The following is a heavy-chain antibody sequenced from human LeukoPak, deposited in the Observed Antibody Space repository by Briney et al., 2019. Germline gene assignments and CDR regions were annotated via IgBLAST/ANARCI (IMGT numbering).Heavy chain of an antibody. D-gene: IGHD3-10*01. CDR3: TKDYYGPSGGIDY. J-gene: IGHJ4*02. Sequence: GRSLRLSCAASAFTFSSYGMHWVRQAPGKGLEWEAVIWYDGSNKYYADSVKGRFTISRDNSKNTLYLQMNSLRAEDTAVYYCTKDYYGPSGGIDYWGQGTLVTVSS. CDR1: AFTFSSYG. CDR2: IWYDGSNK. V-gene: IGHV3-33*06.